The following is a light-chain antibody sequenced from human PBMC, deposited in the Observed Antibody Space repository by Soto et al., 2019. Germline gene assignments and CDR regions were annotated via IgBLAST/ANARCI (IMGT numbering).Light chain of an antibody. CDR1: TSNIGDNY. CDR2: DNH. V-gene: IGLV1-51*01. Sequence: QSVLTQPPSVSAAPGQKLTISCSGITSNIGDNYVSWYQQLPGAAPKLLIYDNHKRPSGIPDRFSGSKSGTSANLGITGLQTGDEADYYCGTWDSTLSSVVFGGGTKLTVL. CDR3: GTWDSTLSSVV. J-gene: IGLJ2*01.